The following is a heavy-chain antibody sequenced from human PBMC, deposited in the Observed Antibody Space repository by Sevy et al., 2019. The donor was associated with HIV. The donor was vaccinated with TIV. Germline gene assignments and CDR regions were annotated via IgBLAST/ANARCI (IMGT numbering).Heavy chain of an antibody. J-gene: IGHJ6*02. V-gene: IGHV3-74*01. Sequence: GGSLRLSCAASGFTFSRYWMHWVRQVPGKGLVWVSRINGDGSNPLYADSVKGRFTISRDNAKNTVFLQMDSLRAEDTAVYYCAREAVDFWSGHVDFYYGMDVWGQWTTVTVSS. CDR3: AREAVDFWSGHVDFYYGMDV. CDR2: INGDGSNP. CDR1: GFTFSRYW. D-gene: IGHD3-3*01.